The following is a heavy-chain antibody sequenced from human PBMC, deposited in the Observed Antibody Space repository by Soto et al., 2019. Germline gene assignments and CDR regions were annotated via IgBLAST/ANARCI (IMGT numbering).Heavy chain of an antibody. V-gene: IGHV3-23*01. J-gene: IGHJ4*02. Sequence: GGSLRLSCAASGFTFSSYAMSWVRQAPGKGLEWVSAISGSGGSTYYADSVKGRFTISRDNSKNTLYLQMNSLRAEDTAVYYCAKDVAPPGFAAADTVWGQGTLVTVSS. D-gene: IGHD6-13*01. CDR1: GFTFSSYA. CDR2: ISGSGGST. CDR3: AKDVAPPGFAAADTV.